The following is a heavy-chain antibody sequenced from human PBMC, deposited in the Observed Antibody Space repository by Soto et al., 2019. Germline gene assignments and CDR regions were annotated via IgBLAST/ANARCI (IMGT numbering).Heavy chain of an antibody. D-gene: IGHD4-17*01. V-gene: IGHV3-66*01. CDR1: GYTVSSNY. J-gene: IGHJ5*02. CDR2: IYSGGST. Sequence: GGSLRLSCSASGYTVSSNYMSWVRQAPGKGLEWVSVIYSGGSTYYADSVKGRFTISRDNSKNTLYLQMNSLRAEDTAVYYCARERQSYGDTTSPVADPWGQGTLVTVSS. CDR3: ARERQSYGDTTSPVADP.